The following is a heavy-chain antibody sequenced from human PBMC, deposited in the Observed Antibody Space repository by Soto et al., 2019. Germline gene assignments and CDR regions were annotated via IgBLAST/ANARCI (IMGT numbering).Heavy chain of an antibody. D-gene: IGHD6-13*01. CDR1: GYSFTSYW. J-gene: IGHJ6*02. V-gene: IGHV5-10-1*01. Sequence: PGESLKISCKGSGYSFTSYWISWVRQMPGKGLEWMGRIDPSDSYTNYSPSFQGHVTISADKSISTAYLQWSSLKASDTAMYYCARREAAAGGYYYGMDVWGQGTTVTVSS. CDR2: IDPSDSYT. CDR3: ARREAAAGGYYYGMDV.